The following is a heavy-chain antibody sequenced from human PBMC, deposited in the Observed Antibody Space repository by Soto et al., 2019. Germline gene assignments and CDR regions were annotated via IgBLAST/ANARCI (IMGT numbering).Heavy chain of an antibody. V-gene: IGHV3-48*01. Sequence: EVQLLESGGGLVQPGGSLRLSCAASGFTFSRYSMNWVRQAPGKGLEWVSYISSSSTTMYYADSVKGRFTISRDSAKNSLYLQMNSLRAEDTAVYFCARGAYGYLGDFDYWGQGTLVTVSS. CDR1: GFTFSRYS. CDR3: ARGAYGYLGDFDY. D-gene: IGHD4-17*01. CDR2: ISSSSTTM. J-gene: IGHJ4*02.